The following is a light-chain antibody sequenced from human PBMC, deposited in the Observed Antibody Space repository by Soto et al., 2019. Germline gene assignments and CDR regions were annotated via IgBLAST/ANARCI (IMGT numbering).Light chain of an antibody. CDR3: HSYDRSLSGSV. V-gene: IGLV1-40*01. CDR2: GNN. Sequence: HSVLTQPPSVSGAPGQRVTISCSGGSSNIGAGYDVHWYQQPPETPPKLLIYGNNIRPSGVPDRFSGSKSGTSASLAITGLQAEDEADYYCHSYDRSLSGSVFGGGTKLTVL. CDR1: SSNIGAGYD. J-gene: IGLJ3*02.